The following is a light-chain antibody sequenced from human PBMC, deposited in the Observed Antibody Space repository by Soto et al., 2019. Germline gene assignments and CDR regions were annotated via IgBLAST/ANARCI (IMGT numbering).Light chain of an antibody. CDR2: AAS. CDR3: QQSYSTPIT. Sequence: DIQMTQSPSSLSASVGDRVTITVLASQSISSYLNWYQQKPGKAPKLLIYAASSLQSGVPSRFSGSGSGTDFTLTISSLQPEDFATYYCQQSYSTPITFGQGTRLEI. J-gene: IGKJ5*01. CDR1: QSISSY. V-gene: IGKV1-39*01.